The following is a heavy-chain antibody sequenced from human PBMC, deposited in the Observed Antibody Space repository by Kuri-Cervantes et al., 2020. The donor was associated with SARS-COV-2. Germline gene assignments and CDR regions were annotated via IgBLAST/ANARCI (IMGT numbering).Heavy chain of an antibody. J-gene: IGHJ3*02. Sequence: SETLSLTCAVYGGSFSGYYWSWIRQPPGKGLEWIGEINHRGSTNYNPSLKSRVTISVDTSKSQFSLKLSSVTAADTAVYYCARPSIAARPDAFDIWGQGTMVTVSS. D-gene: IGHD6-6*01. CDR1: GGSFSGYY. V-gene: IGHV4-34*01. CDR2: INHRGST. CDR3: ARPSIAARPDAFDI.